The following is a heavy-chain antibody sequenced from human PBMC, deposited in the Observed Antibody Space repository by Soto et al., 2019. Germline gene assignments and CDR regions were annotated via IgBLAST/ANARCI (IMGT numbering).Heavy chain of an antibody. CDR1: GFTFSSYG. D-gene: IGHD3-9*01. V-gene: IGHV3-30*18. J-gene: IGHJ6*02. CDR3: AKVTVTRYFDWYYRIDF. Sequence: PGGSLRLSCAASGFTFSSYGMHWVRQAPGKGLEWVAVISYDGSNKYYADSVKGRFTISRDNSKNTLYLQMNSLRAEDTAVYYCAKVTVTRYFDWYYRIDFCGQGTTVTVSS. CDR2: ISYDGSNK.